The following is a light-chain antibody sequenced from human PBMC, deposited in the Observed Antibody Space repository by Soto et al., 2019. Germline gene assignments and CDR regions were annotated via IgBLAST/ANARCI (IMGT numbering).Light chain of an antibody. CDR1: SSNIGSNY. Sequence: QSVLTQPPSASGTPGQRVTISCSGSSSNIGSNYVYWYQQLPGTAPKLHLSRNNQPPSGVPDRLSGSKPGTSASLAISGLRSEDEADYYCAAWDDSLSAYVFGTGTKVTVL. V-gene: IGLV1-47*01. CDR3: AAWDDSLSAYV. CDR2: RNN. J-gene: IGLJ1*01.